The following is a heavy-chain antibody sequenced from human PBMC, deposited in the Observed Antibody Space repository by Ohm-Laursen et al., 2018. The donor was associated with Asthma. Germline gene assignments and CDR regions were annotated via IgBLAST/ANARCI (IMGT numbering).Heavy chain of an antibody. CDR2: ISYDGSSK. CDR3: AKGYDFGDD. V-gene: IGHV3-30*18. Sequence: SLRLSCTASGFTFRSYGMHWVRQAPGKGLEWVALISYDGSSKYYTDSVKGRFAISRDNSKNTLYLQMNSLRAEDTAVYYCAKGYDFGDDWGQGTLVTVSS. CDR1: GFTFRSYG. D-gene: IGHD4-17*01. J-gene: IGHJ4*02.